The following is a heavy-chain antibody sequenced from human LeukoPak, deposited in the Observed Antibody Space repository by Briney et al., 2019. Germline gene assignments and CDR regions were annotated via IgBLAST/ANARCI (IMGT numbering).Heavy chain of an antibody. CDR2: INSGGRGT. CDR3: ATRLAYSSSWYHPFDP. J-gene: IGHJ5*02. V-gene: IGHV3-74*01. CDR1: GFTFSSYW. D-gene: IGHD6-13*01. Sequence: GGSLRLSCAASGFTFSSYWMHWVRQAPGKGLVWVSRINSGGRGTSYADSVKGRFTISRDNAKNTLYLQMNSLRAEDTAVYYCATRLAYSSSWYHPFDPWGQGTLVTVST.